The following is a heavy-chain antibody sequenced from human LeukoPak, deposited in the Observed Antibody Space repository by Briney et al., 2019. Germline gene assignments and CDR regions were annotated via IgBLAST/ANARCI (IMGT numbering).Heavy chain of an antibody. CDR1: GGSFSGYY. V-gene: IGHV4-59*10. D-gene: IGHD3-16*02. CDR3: ASARDDYVWGSYRSHNWFDP. J-gene: IGHJ5*02. Sequence: PSETLSLTCAVYGGSFSGYYWSWIRQPPGKGLEWIGRIYTSGSTNYNPSLKSRVTISVDTSKNQFSLKLSSVTAADTAVYYCASARDDYVWGSYRSHNWFDPWGQGTLVTVSS. CDR2: IYTSGST.